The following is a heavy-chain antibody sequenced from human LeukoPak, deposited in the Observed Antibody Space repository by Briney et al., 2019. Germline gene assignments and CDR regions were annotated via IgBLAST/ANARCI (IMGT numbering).Heavy chain of an antibody. J-gene: IGHJ4*02. CDR1: GYTFTSYG. Sequence: GASVKVSCKASGYTFTSYGISWVRQAPEQGLEWMGWISAYNGNTNYAQKLQGRVTMTTDTSTSTAYMELRSLRSDDTAVYYCARVVAVAGTALFDYWGQGTLVTVSS. V-gene: IGHV1-18*01. D-gene: IGHD6-19*01. CDR2: ISAYNGNT. CDR3: ARVVAVAGTALFDY.